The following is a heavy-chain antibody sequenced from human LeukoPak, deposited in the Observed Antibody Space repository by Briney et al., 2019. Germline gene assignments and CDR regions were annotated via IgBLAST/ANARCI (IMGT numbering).Heavy chain of an antibody. V-gene: IGHV1-24*01. CDR2: FDPEDGET. CDR3: ATGFVVVVPAAPTSDY. J-gene: IGHJ4*02. D-gene: IGHD2-2*01. CDR1: GYTLTELS. Sequence: ASVKVSCKVSGYTLTELSMHWVRQAPGKGLECIGGFDPEDGETIYAQKFQGRVTMTEDTSTDTAHMELSSLRSEDTAVYYCATGFVVVVPAAPTSDYWGQGTLVTVSS.